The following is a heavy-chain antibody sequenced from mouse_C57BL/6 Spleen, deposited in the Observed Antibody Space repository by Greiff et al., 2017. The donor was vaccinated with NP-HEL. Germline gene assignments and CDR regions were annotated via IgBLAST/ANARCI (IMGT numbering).Heavy chain of an antibody. CDR1: GFTFTGYW. CDR3: ARRDSMDY. V-gene: IGHV1-9*01. CDR2: ILTGSGST. J-gene: IGHJ4*01. Sequence: QVQLQQSGAELMKPGASVKLSCKASGFTFTGYWIEWVKQRPGHGLEWIGEILTGSGSTNYNEKFKGQATFTADSYSNTAYMQLSGMTTGDSAIYYCARRDSMDYWGQGTSVTVSS.